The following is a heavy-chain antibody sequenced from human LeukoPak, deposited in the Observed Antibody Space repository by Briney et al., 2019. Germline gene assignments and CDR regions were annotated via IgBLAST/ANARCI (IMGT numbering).Heavy chain of an antibody. CDR1: GFTFSSYA. D-gene: IGHD2-2*01. V-gene: IGHV3-64D*06. CDR3: VKRTYCSSTSCAYELDY. J-gene: IGHJ4*02. Sequence: GGSLRLSCSASGFTFSSYAMHWVRQAPGKGLEYVSAISSNGGSTYYADCVKGRFTISRDNSKNTLYLQMSSLRAEDTAVYYCVKRTYCSSTSCAYELDYWGQGTLVTVSS. CDR2: ISSNGGST.